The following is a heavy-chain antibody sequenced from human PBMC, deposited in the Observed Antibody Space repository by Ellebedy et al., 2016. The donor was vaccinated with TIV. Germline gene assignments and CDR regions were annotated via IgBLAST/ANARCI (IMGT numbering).Heavy chain of an antibody. CDR1: GGTFSSYG. V-gene: IGHV1-69*10. Sequence: AASVKVSCKASGGTFSSYGISWVRQAPGQGLEWMGGIIPILGNANYAQKFQSRVTITADESTSTAYMELSSLRSEDTAVYYCASDRHYYDSSAAFDIWGQGTMVTVSS. J-gene: IGHJ3*02. D-gene: IGHD3-22*01. CDR2: IIPILGNA. CDR3: ASDRHYYDSSAAFDI.